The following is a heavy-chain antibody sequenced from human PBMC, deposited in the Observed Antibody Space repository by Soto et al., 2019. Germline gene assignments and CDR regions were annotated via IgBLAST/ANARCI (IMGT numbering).Heavy chain of an antibody. J-gene: IGHJ4*02. CDR2: ISGNGGST. Sequence: EVQLLESGGGLVQPGGSLRLSCAASGFTFGNFAMNWVRQAPGKGLQWVSGISGNGGSTYYADSVKGRFTISRDNSKHTLYLQMNSLRADDTAVYYCAQTRATVTIRYFDYWGQGTLVTVSS. V-gene: IGHV3-23*01. CDR1: GFTFGNFA. D-gene: IGHD4-17*01. CDR3: AQTRATVTIRYFDY.